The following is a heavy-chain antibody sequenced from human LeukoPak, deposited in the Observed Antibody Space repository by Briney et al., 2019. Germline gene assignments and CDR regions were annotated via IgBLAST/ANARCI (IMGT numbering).Heavy chain of an antibody. CDR2: ISWNSGSI. J-gene: IGHJ4*02. CDR1: GFTFDDYA. D-gene: IGHD5-12*01. Sequence: PGVSLRLSCAASGFTFDDYARHWVRQAPGKGLEWVSGISWNSGSIGYADSVKGRFTISRDNAKNSLYLQMNSLRAEDTAVYYCAKDEVYSGYDSFDYWGQGTLVTVSS. CDR3: AKDEVYSGYDSFDY. V-gene: IGHV3-9*01.